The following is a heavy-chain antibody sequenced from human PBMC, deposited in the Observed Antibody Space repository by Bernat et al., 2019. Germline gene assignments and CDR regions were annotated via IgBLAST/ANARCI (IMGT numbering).Heavy chain of an antibody. CDR2: IRYDGSNK. J-gene: IGHJ4*02. Sequence: QVQLVESGGGVVQPGGSLRLSCAASGFTFSSYGMHWVRQAPGKGLEWVACIRYDGSNKYYADSVKGRFTISRDNSKNTLYLQMNSLRAEDTAVYYCAKAPSYDSSGFFDYWGQGTLVTVSS. V-gene: IGHV3-30*02. CDR3: AKAPSYDSSGFFDY. D-gene: IGHD3-22*01. CDR1: GFTFSSYG.